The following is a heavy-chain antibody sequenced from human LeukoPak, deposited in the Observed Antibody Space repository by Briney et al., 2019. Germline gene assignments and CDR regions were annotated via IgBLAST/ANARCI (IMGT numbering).Heavy chain of an antibody. Sequence: QAGGSLRLSCAASGFTFSSYAMSWVRQAPGKGLEWVSAIGASGGSTDYADSVKGRFTISRDNSKNTLYLQMNSLRAEDTAVYYCAKVSPGIKTGRDAFDIWGQGTMVTVSS. V-gene: IGHV3-23*01. CDR3: AKVSPGIKTGRDAFDI. D-gene: IGHD3-9*01. J-gene: IGHJ3*02. CDR1: GFTFSSYA. CDR2: IGASGGST.